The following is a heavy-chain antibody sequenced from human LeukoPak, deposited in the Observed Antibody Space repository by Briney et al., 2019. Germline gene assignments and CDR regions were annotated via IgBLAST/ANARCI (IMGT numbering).Heavy chain of an antibody. CDR3: ARVRVTGSGSYPTIDAFDI. V-gene: IGHV1-69*13. CDR2: IIPIFGTA. D-gene: IGHD3-10*01. CDR1: GGTFSSYA. J-gene: IGHJ3*02. Sequence: SVKVSCKASGGTFSSYAISWVRQAPGQGLEWMGGIIPIFGTANYAQKFQGRVTITADESTSTACMELSSLRSEDTAVYYCARVRVTGSGSYPTIDAFDIWGQGTMVTVSS.